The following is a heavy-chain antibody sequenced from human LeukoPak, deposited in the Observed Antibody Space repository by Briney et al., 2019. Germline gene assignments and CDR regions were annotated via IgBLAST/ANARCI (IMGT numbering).Heavy chain of an antibody. D-gene: IGHD3-22*01. J-gene: IGHJ4*02. CDR1: GFTFSDYY. V-gene: IGHV3-11*01. CDR2: ISSIGSTI. CDR3: ARDFRIAVAGTSRYYYDSSGVY. Sequence: GGSLRLSCAASGFTFSDYYMSWIRQAPGKGLEWVSYISSIGSTIYYADSVKGRFTISRDNANNSLYLQMNSLRAEDTAVYYCARDFRIAVAGTSRYYYDSSGVYWGQGTLVTVSS.